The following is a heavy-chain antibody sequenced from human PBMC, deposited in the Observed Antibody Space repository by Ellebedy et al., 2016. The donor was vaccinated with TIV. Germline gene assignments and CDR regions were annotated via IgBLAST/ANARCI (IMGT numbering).Heavy chain of an antibody. Sequence: AASVKVSCKASGYGFIYFAIHWVRQVPGQRPEWMGWINTDTGHAEYSKNFQGRVTIGRDTSASTAYMEVSSLTSEDTAVYYCARDGGVGWYSLDWGQGTLITVSS. CDR2: INTDTGHA. D-gene: IGHD6-19*01. J-gene: IGHJ4*02. V-gene: IGHV1-3*04. CDR3: ARDGGVGWYSLD. CDR1: GYGFIYFA.